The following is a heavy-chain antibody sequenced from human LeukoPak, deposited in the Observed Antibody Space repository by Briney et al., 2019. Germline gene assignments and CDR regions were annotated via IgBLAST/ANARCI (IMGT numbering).Heavy chain of an antibody. CDR2: INQDGSEK. CDR3: ARQTAAATVHAFHI. Sequence: GGSLRLSCAVSGFTFSSYWMYWVRQAPGKAREGVANINQDGSEKFYVDSLKRRFNISRDNAKNSLYLQMNSLRAEDTALYYCARQTAAATVHAFHIWGQGTVVTVSS. J-gene: IGHJ3*02. V-gene: IGHV3-7*01. D-gene: IGHD6-13*01. CDR1: GFTFSSYW.